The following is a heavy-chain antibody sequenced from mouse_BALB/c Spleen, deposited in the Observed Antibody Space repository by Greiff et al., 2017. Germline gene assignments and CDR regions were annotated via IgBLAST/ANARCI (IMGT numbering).Heavy chain of an antibody. V-gene: IGHV5-17*02. CDR3: ARSGLTGTLAY. Sequence: EVQLVESGGGLVQPGGSRKLSCAASGFTFSSFGMHWVRQAPEKGLEWVAYISSGSSTIYYADTVKGRFTISRDNPKNTLFLQMTSLRSEDTAMYYCARSGLTGTLAYWGQGTLVTVSA. D-gene: IGHD4-1*01. CDR2: ISSGSSTI. CDR1: GFTFSSFG. J-gene: IGHJ3*01.